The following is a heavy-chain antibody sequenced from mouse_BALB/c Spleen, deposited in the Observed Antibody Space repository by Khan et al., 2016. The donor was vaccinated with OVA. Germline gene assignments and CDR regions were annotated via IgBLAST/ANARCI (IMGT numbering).Heavy chain of an antibody. CDR3: TRDRIDY. CDR1: GYTFTTDW. Sequence: QMQLKQSGAELAKPGASVKMSCKASGYTFTTDWMHWVKQRPGQGLKWIGYINPPSGYTEYNDKFKDRAAFSSDKSSSTAYLQLNSLTTEDAAVYYCTRDRIDYWGQGTTLTVSS. CDR2: INPPSGYT. J-gene: IGHJ2*01. V-gene: IGHV1-7*01.